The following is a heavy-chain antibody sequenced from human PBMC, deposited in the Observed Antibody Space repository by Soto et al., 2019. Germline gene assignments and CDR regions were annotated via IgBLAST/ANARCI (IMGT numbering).Heavy chain of an antibody. CDR2: ISGSGVRT. D-gene: IGHD3-22*01. Sequence: GGSLRLSCAASGFTFSSYAMSWVREAPGKGLEWVSAISGSGVRTYYADSVKSRFTISRDNSKNTLYLQMNSLRAEDTAVYYCAKSYDDRSSYQIWYYFDYWGQGSMV. CDR1: GFTFSSYA. CDR3: AKSYDDRSSYQIWYYFDY. V-gene: IGHV3-23*01. J-gene: IGHJ4*02.